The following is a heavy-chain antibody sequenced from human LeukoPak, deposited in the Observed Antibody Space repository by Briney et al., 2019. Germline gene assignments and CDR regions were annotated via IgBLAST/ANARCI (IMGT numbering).Heavy chain of an antibody. V-gene: IGHV4-34*01. Sequence: PSETLSLTCAVYGGSFSGYYWSWIRQPPGKGLEWIGEINHSGGTDYSPSLERRITMSVDKAKNQFSLTMRSVSAADTAVYYCASRPGDWDGLDVWGQGTTVTVSS. J-gene: IGHJ6*02. D-gene: IGHD1-26*01. CDR2: INHSGGT. CDR1: GGSFSGYY. CDR3: ASRPGDWDGLDV.